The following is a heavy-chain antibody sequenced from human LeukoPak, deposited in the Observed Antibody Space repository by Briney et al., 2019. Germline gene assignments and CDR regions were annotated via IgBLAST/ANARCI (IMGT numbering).Heavy chain of an antibody. J-gene: IGHJ4*02. CDR1: GLTFSSYR. V-gene: IGHV3-48*02. Sequence: GGSLRLSCAASGLTFSSYRMNWVRQAPGKGLEWVSYISSSSSAIYYADSVKGRFTISRDNAKNSLYLQMSSLRDEDTAVYYCAPTVVTDLDYWGQGTLVTVSS. CDR2: ISSSSSAI. D-gene: IGHD4-23*01. CDR3: APTVVTDLDY.